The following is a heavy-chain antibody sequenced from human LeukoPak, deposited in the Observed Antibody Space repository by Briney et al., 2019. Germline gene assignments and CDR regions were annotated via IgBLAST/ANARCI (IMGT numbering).Heavy chain of an antibody. Sequence: SETLSLTCIVSGGSISSSSYYWGWIRQPPGKGLEWIGSIYYSGSTYYNPSLKSRVTISVDTSKNQFSLKLSSVTAADTAVYYCARRARGGYLDYWGQGTLVTVSS. CDR2: IYYSGST. V-gene: IGHV4-39*01. J-gene: IGHJ4*02. CDR3: ARRARGGYLDY. CDR1: GGSISSSSYY. D-gene: IGHD3-10*01.